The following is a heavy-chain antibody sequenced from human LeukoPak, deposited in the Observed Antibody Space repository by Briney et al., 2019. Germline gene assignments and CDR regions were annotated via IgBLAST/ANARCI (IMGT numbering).Heavy chain of an antibody. V-gene: IGHV3-30*03. Sequence: QTGGSLRLSCAASGFTFSNYWMHWVRQAPGKGLEWLAVVLSDGSDQYYGDSVQGRFTVSRDNSKNTLYLQMDNLRFEDTAVYYCARVSKPGWFDYYYMDVWGKGTTVIVSS. CDR1: GFTFSNYW. J-gene: IGHJ6*03. D-gene: IGHD3-10*01. CDR2: VLSDGSDQ. CDR3: ARVSKPGWFDYYYMDV.